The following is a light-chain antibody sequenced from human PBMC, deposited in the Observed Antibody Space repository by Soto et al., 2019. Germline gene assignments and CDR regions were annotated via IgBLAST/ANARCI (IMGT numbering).Light chain of an antibody. Sequence: DIVMTQSPATLSVSPGEGATLSCRASQSVDSFLAWYQQKPGQAPRLLIYGTSSRATGVSARFSGSGSGTEFTLTISSLQSEDFATYYCQQYNRWPLTFGQGTKV. V-gene: IGKV3-15*01. CDR3: QQYNRWPLT. CDR2: GTS. J-gene: IGKJ1*01. CDR1: QSVDSF.